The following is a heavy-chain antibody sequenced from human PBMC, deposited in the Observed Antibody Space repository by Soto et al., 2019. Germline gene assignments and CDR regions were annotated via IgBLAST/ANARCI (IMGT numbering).Heavy chain of an antibody. J-gene: IGHJ6*03. V-gene: IGHV3-21*01. CDR3: AREGGDKNDYGDYLNYYYYYMDV. CDR2: ISSSSSYI. Sequence: GGSLRLSCAASGFTFSSYSMNWVRQAPGKGLEWVSSISSSSSYIYYADSVKGRFTISRDNAKNSLYLQMNSLRAEDTAVYYCAREGGDKNDYGDYLNYYYYYMDVWGKGTTVTVSS. CDR1: GFTFSSYS. D-gene: IGHD4-17*01.